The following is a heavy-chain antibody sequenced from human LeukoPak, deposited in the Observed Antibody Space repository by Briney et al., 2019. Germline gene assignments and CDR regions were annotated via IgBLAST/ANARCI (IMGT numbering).Heavy chain of an antibody. CDR2: TGSTGVST. J-gene: IGHJ4*02. Sequence: PGGSLRLSCAASGFTFSSYAMNWVRQAPGKGLEWVSGTGSTGVSTFYADSVKGRFTVSRDNSKNTLSLQMNSLRAEDTAVYYCAKDPGVVPAHYFDYWGQGTLVTDSS. V-gene: IGHV3-23*01. CDR3: AKDPGVVPAHYFDY. D-gene: IGHD2-2*01. CDR1: GFTFSSYA.